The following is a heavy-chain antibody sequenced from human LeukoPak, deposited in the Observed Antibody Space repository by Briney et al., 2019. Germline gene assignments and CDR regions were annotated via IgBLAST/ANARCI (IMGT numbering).Heavy chain of an antibody. D-gene: IGHD2-2*01. Sequence: SVKVSYKASGGTFSSYAISWVRQAPGQGLEWMGGIIPIFGTANYAQKFQGRVTITADESTSTAYMELSSLRSEDTAVYYCARALSSGKYQLPLFDYWGQGTLVTVSS. CDR2: IIPIFGTA. CDR1: GGTFSSYA. J-gene: IGHJ4*02. V-gene: IGHV1-69*13. CDR3: ARALSSGKYQLPLFDY.